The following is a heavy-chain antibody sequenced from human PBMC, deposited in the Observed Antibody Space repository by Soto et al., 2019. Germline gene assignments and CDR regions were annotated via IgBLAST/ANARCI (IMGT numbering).Heavy chain of an antibody. CDR1: GFTFSSYA. CDR3: ARGGKGLLQPNWFDP. CDR2: ISYDGSNK. J-gene: IGHJ5*02. Sequence: GSLRLPCSASGFTFSSYAMHWVRQAPGTGLEWVAVISYDGSNKYYADSVMGRLSISRDNSKNTLYLQMNSLRAEDTAVYYCARGGKGLLQPNWFDPWGQGNLVTVS. V-gene: IGHV3-30*14. D-gene: IGHD3-22*01.